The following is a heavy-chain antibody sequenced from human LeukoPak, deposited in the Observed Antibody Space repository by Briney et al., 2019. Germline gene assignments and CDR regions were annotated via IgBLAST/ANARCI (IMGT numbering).Heavy chain of an antibody. CDR3: ARDRRDAFDI. CDR2: IWYDGSNK. J-gene: IGHJ3*02. CDR1: GFTFSSYD. Sequence: GRSLRLSCAASGFTFSSYDMHWVPQAPGKGLEGVAVIWYDGSNKYYADSVKGRFTISRDNSKNTLYLQMNSLRAEDTAVYYCARDRRDAFDIWGQGTMVTVSS. D-gene: IGHD6-6*01. V-gene: IGHV3-33*01.